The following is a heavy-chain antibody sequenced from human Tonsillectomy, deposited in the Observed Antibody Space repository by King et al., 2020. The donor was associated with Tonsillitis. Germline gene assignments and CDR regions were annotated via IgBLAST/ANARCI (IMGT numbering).Heavy chain of an antibody. CDR3: VRTSLDHGSRTYGDAFDV. V-gene: IGHV2-5*01. Sequence: ITLKESGPTLVKPTQTLTLTCTFSGFSLSTSGVGVGWIRQPPGEALEWLALIYWNNHERYSPSLKSRLTITKDTSKNQVILTMTSMDPVDTAMYYCVRTSLDHGSRTYGDAFDVWGQGTLVTFSS. CDR1: GFSLSTSGVG. D-gene: IGHD3-10*01. J-gene: IGHJ3*01. CDR2: IYWNNHE.